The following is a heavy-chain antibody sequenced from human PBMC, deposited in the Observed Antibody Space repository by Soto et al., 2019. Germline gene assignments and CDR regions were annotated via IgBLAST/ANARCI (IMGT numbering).Heavy chain of an antibody. CDR3: AREHEGKNIVGGQAAISFYGMDV. D-gene: IGHD2-2*02. V-gene: IGHV4-4*07. CDR2: IYTSGST. CDR1: GGSISSYY. Sequence: PSETLSLTCTVSGGSISSYYWSWIRQPAGKGLEWIGRIYTSGSTNYNPSLKSRVTMSVDTSKNQFSLKLSSVTAADTAVYYCAREHEGKNIVGGQAAISFYGMDVWGQGTTVTVSS. J-gene: IGHJ6*02.